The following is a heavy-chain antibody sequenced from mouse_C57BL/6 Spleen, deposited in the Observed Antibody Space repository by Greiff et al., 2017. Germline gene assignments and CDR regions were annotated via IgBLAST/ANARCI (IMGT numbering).Heavy chain of an antibody. J-gene: IGHJ4*01. CDR3: ARGYYYGSSYAMDY. Sequence: QVHVKQSGPELVKPGASVKISCKASGYSFTSYYIHWVKQRPGQGLEWIGWIYPGSGNTKYNEKFKGKATLTADTSSSTAYMQLSSLTSEDSAVYYCARGYYYGSSYAMDYWGQGTSVTVSS. CDR2: IYPGSGNT. CDR1: GYSFTSYY. V-gene: IGHV1-66*01. D-gene: IGHD1-1*01.